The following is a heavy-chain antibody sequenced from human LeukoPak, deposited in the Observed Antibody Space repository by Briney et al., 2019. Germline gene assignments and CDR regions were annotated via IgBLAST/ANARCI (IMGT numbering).Heavy chain of an antibody. CDR1: AFTVSSNY. V-gene: IGHV3-15*01. CDR2: IKSKTDGGTT. J-gene: IGHJ4*02. Sequence: PGGSLRLSCAASAFTVSSNYMSWVRQAPGKGLEWVGRIKSKTDGGTTDYAAPVKGRFAISRDDSKNTLYLQMNSLKTEDTAVYYCTTDLDARPYWGQGTLVTVSP. CDR3: TTDLDARPY.